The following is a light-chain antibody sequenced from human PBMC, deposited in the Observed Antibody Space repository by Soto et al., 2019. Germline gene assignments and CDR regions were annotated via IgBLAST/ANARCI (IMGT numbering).Light chain of an antibody. CDR3: QQRSDWPLT. CDR2: AAS. J-gene: IGKJ4*01. V-gene: IGKV3-11*01. CDR1: QSVSRY. Sequence: EIGLTQSPVTLSLSPGERATLSCRASQSVSRYLAWYQQKPGQPPRLLIYAASQRATGVPARFSGSVSGTDFTLTISSLEPEDFALYYCQQRSDWPLTFGVGTDVEI.